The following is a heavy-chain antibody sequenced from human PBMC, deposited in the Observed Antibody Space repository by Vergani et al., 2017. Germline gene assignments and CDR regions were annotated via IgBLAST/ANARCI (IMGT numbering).Heavy chain of an antibody. D-gene: IGHD1-1*01. CDR2: ISPGASTV. J-gene: IGHJ6*02. Sequence: LEESGGGSVKPGGSLRLSCAASGFKFSDHYMSWLRQAPGKGLEWVSHISPGASTVSYTDSVTGRFTVSRDNDNNSLTLDMTTLRVEDTAVYYGAKNPGISTTRHYYAMDVWGQGTTVTVSS. CDR1: GFKFSDHY. V-gene: IGHV3-11*04. CDR3: AKNPGISTTRHYYAMDV.